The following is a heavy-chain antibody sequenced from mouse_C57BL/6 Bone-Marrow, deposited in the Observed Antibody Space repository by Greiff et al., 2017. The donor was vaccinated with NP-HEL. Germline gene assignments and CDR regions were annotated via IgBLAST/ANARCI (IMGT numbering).Heavy chain of an antibody. CDR2: ISGGGGNT. Sequence: EVQGVESGGGLVKPGGSLKLSCAASGFTFSSYTMSWVRQTPEKRLEWVPTISGGGGNTYYPDSVKGRFTISRDNAKNTLYLQMSSLRSEDTALYYCARRGFFYFDYWGQGTTLTVSS. J-gene: IGHJ2*01. V-gene: IGHV5-9*01. CDR3: ARRGFFYFDY. D-gene: IGHD3-1*01. CDR1: GFTFSSYT.